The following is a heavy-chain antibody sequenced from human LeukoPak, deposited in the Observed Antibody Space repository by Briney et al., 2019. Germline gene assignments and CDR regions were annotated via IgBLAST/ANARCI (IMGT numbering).Heavy chain of an antibody. CDR2: IYTSGST. CDR3: ARHHREGFWSGYYRYYYYMDV. D-gene: IGHD3-3*01. J-gene: IGHJ6*03. Sequence: SETLSLTCIVSGGSISSYYWSWIRQPPGKGLEWIGYIYTSGSTNYNPSLKSRVTISVDTSKNQFSLKLSSVTAADTAVYYCARHHREGFWSGYYRYYYYMDVWGKGTTVTVSS. CDR1: GGSISSYY. V-gene: IGHV4-4*09.